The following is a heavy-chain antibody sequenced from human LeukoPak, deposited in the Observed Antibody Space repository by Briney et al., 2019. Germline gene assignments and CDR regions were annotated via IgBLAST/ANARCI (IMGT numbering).Heavy chain of an antibody. V-gene: IGHV1-2*06. D-gene: IGHD1-26*01. Sequence: ASVKVSCKSSGYTFTDYYIHWVRQAPGQGLEWMGRISPYSGGTNYAQKFQGTVTMTRYTSISTVYMVLSRLRSDDTAVYYCARTMGISTWDVDYWGQGTLVTVSS. CDR1: GYTFTDYY. J-gene: IGHJ4*02. CDR2: ISPYSGGT. CDR3: ARTMGISTWDVDY.